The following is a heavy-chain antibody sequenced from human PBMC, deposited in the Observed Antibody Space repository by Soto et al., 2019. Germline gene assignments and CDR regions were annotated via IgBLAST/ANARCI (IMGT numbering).Heavy chain of an antibody. V-gene: IGHV4-31*03. D-gene: IGHD3-16*02. CDR2: IYYSVST. CDR3: ARVTDDYVWGSYRYTAPRGYFQH. J-gene: IGHJ1*01. Sequence: SETLSLTCTVSGGSISSGGYYWSWIRQHPGKGLEWIGYIYYSVSTYYNPSLKSRVTISADTSKNQFSLKLSSVTAADTAVYYCARVTDDYVWGSYRYTAPRGYFQHWGQGTLVTVSS. CDR1: GGSISSGGYY.